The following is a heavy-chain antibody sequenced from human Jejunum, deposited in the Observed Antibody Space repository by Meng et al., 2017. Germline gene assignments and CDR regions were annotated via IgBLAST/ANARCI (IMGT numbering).Heavy chain of an antibody. V-gene: IGHV6-1*01. D-gene: IGHD3-22*01. J-gene: IGHJ5*02. Sequence: QLQVQPPGQGLVKPSQTLSLTCAISGDSVASNSAAWNWIRQSPSRGLEWLGRTYYRSKWYSDYAVSVKSRITINTDTSKNQLSLQLNSVTPEDTAVYYCARDESRLLRSWGQGTLVTVSS. CDR3: ARDESRLLRS. CDR2: TYYRSKWYS. CDR1: GDSVASNSAA.